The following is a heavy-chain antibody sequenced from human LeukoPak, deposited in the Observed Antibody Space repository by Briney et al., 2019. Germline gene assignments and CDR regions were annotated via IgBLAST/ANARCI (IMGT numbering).Heavy chain of an antibody. Sequence: TSETLSLTCAVYGGSFSGYYWSWIRQPPGKGLEWIGEINHSGSTNYNPSLKSRVTISVDTSKNQFSLKLSSVTAADTAVYYCARINLYSSGWYSGRGAFDIWGQGTMVTVSS. D-gene: IGHD6-19*01. J-gene: IGHJ3*02. CDR1: GGSFSGYY. CDR3: ARINLYSSGWYSGRGAFDI. CDR2: INHSGST. V-gene: IGHV4-34*01.